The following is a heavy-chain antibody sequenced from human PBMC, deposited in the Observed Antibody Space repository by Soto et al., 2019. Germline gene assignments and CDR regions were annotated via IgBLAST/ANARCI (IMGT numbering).Heavy chain of an antibody. V-gene: IGHV1-69*13. D-gene: IGHD6-13*01. J-gene: IGHJ4*02. CDR2: IIPIFGTA. CDR3: ARDRVEQQLGFDY. Sequence: ASVKVSCKASGGTFSSYAISWVRQAPGQGLEWMGGIIPIFGTANYAQKFQGRVTITADESTSTAYMELSSLRSEDTAVYYCARDRVEQQLGFDYWGQGTLVTVSS. CDR1: GGTFSSYA.